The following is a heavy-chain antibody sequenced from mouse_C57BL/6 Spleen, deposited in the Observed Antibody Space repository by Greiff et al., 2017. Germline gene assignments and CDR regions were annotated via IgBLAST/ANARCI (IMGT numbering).Heavy chain of an antibody. V-gene: IGHV5-4*01. CDR1: GFTFSSYA. CDR3: ARDRGSGFDY. CDR2: ISDGGSYT. J-gene: IGHJ2*01. Sequence: EVKLMESGGGLVKPGGSLKLSCAASGFTFSSYAMSWVRQTPEKRLEWVATISDGGSYTYYPDNVKGRFTISRDNARNNLYLQMSHLKSEDTAMYYCARDRGSGFDYWGQGTTLTVSS. D-gene: IGHD3-2*02.